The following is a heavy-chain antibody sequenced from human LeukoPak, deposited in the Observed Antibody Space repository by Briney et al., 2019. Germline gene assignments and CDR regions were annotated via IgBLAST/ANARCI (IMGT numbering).Heavy chain of an antibody. D-gene: IGHD6-13*01. Sequence: ASVKVTCEASGYTFTGYYMHWVRQAPGQGLEWMGWINPNSGGTNYAQKFQGRVTITRDTSISTAYMELSRLRSDDTAVYYCARDRSSWYHYFDYWGQGTLVTVSS. CDR2: INPNSGGT. J-gene: IGHJ4*02. CDR1: GYTFTGYY. CDR3: ARDRSSWYHYFDY. V-gene: IGHV1-2*02.